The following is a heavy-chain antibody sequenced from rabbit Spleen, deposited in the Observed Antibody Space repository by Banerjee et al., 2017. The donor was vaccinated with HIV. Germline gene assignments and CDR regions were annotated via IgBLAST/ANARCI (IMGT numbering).Heavy chain of an antibody. V-gene: IGHV1S45*01. D-gene: IGHD6-1*01. Sequence: QEQLEESGGDLVKPEGSLTLTCTASGFSFSNNDWTCWVRQAPGKGLEWIACIYNDDGTTAYASWAKGRFTVSKTSSTTVTLQMTSLTAADTATYFCGRGGHAYNLWGQGTLVTVS. J-gene: IGHJ3*01. CDR1: GFSFSNNDW. CDR3: GRGGHAYNL. CDR2: IYNDDGTT.